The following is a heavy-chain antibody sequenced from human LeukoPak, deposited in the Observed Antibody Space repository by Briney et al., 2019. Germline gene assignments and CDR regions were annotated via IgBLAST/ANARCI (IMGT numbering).Heavy chain of an antibody. D-gene: IGHD6-13*01. CDR3: ARTKPLAAAGGAFDI. Sequence: SQTLSLTCTVSGGSISSGGYYWSWIRQHPGKGLEWIAYMYSSGSTYYNPYLKSRITISLATSRTQFSLKLSSVTAADTAVYYCARTKPLAAAGGAFDIWGQGTMVTVSS. CDR2: MYSSGST. CDR1: GGSISSGGYY. J-gene: IGHJ3*02. V-gene: IGHV4-31*03.